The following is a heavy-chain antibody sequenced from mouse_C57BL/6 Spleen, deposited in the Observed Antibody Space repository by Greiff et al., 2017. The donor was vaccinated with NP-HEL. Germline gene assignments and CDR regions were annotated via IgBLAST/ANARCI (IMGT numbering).Heavy chain of an antibody. CDR2: IDPSDSET. CDR1: GYTFTSYW. J-gene: IGHJ1*03. D-gene: IGHD4-1*01. CDR3: ARWKELGRGYFDG. Sequence: QVQLQQPGAELVRPGSSVKLSCKASGYTFTSYWMHWVKQRPIQGLEWIGNIDPSDSETHYNQKFKDKATLTVDKSSSTAYMQLSSLTSEDSAVYYCARWKELGRGYFDGWGTGTTVTVSS. V-gene: IGHV1-52*01.